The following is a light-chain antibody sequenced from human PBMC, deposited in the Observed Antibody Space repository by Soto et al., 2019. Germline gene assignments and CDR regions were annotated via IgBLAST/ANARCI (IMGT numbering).Light chain of an antibody. J-gene: IGKJ5*01. CDR3: QQFYKTPYT. CDR2: DTS. Sequence: DIQMTQSASSLSTSFGDRVTITCEASQDISDNLNWYQQKQGKAPKVLIFDTSSIHSGVPLRFSGSGSETEFNLTISGVQTEDVASYYCQQFYKTPYTFGQGTRLEIK. V-gene: IGKV1-39*01. CDR1: QDISDN.